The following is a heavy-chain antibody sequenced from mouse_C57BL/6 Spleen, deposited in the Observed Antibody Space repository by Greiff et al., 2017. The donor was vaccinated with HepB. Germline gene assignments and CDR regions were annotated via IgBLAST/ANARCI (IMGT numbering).Heavy chain of an antibody. CDR2: ISSGGSYT. Sequence: DVKLVESGGDLVKPGGSLKLSCAASGFTFSSYGMSWVRQTSDKRLEWVATISSGGSYTYYPDSVKGRFTISRDNAKNTLYLQMSSLKSEDTAMYYCARITTVVAPYYAMDYWGQGTSVTVSS. CDR3: ARITTVVAPYYAMDY. CDR1: GFTFSSYG. D-gene: IGHD1-1*01. V-gene: IGHV5-6*02. J-gene: IGHJ4*01.